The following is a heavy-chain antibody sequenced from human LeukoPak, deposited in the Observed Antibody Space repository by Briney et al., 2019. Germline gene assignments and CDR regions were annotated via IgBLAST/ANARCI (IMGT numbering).Heavy chain of an antibody. CDR1: GFTFSSYA. CDR2: ISGSGGRT. Sequence: GGSLRLSCAASGFTFSSYAMSWVRQAPGKGLEWVSAISGSGGRTYHADSVKGRFTISRDNSKNTLFLQMNSLRVEDTAEYYCAKGMDWFDPWGQGTLVTVSS. V-gene: IGHV3-23*01. CDR3: AKGMDWFDP. J-gene: IGHJ5*02. D-gene: IGHD3-10*01.